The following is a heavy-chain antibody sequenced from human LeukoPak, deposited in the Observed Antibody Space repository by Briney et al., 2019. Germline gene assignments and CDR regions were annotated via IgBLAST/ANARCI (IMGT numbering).Heavy chain of an antibody. CDR2: IKNDGSIT. V-gene: IGHV3-74*01. Sequence: GGSLRLSCAASGFIPRGYWMHSVRQAPGKGLVWLSRIKNDGSITSYADSVKGRFTISRDNAKNTPYLQMNSLRVEDTAVYYCTKSDWFDPWGQGTLVTVSS. J-gene: IGHJ5*02. D-gene: IGHD3-3*01. CDR1: GFIPRGYW. CDR3: TKSDWFDP.